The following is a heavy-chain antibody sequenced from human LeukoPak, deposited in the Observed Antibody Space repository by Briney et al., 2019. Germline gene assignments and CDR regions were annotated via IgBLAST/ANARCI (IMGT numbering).Heavy chain of an antibody. D-gene: IGHD1-26*01. Sequence: GGSLRLSCAASRSTFSSYAMHWVRQAPGKGLEWVAVISYDGGNKYYADSVKGRFTISRDNSKNTLYLQMNSLRAEDTAVYYCARDTAAVGATTHWFDPWGQGTLVTVSS. J-gene: IGHJ5*02. CDR1: RSTFSSYA. CDR2: ISYDGGNK. CDR3: ARDTAAVGATTHWFDP. V-gene: IGHV3-30-3*01.